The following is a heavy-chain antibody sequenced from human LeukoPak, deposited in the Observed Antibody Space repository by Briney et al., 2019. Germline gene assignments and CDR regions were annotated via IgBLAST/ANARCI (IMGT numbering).Heavy chain of an antibody. V-gene: IGHV7-4-1*02. CDR1: GYTFTGYA. J-gene: IGHJ4*02. D-gene: IGHD3-10*01. CDR3: TRQGVQFNFDY. CDR2: INTNTGNP. Sequence: ASVKVSCKASGYTFTGYAMNWVRQAPGQGLEWMGWINTNTGNPTYAQGFTGRFVFSLDTSVSTAYLQISSLKAEDTAVYYCTRQGVQFNFDYWGQGTLVTVSS.